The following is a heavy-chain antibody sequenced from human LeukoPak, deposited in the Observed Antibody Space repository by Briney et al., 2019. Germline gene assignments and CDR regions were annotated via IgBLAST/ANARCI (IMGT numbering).Heavy chain of an antibody. CDR2: IYTSGST. D-gene: IGHD2-15*01. Sequence: EPSETLSLTCTVSGGSISGYYWSWIRQPPGKGLEWIGYIYTSGSTNYNPSLKSRVTISVDTSKNQFSLKLSSVTAADTAVYYCARHDEWWRLGVEEYNWFDPWGQGTLVTVSS. CDR1: GGSISGYY. V-gene: IGHV4-4*09. CDR3: ARHDEWWRLGVEEYNWFDP. J-gene: IGHJ5*02.